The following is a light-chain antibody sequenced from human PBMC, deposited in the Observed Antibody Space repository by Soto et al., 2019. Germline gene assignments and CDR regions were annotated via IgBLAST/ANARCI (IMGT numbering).Light chain of an antibody. CDR3: QQYGSSFT. V-gene: IGKV3-20*01. J-gene: IGKJ3*01. CDR1: QGLSSSS. Sequence: EIVLTQSPGTLSLSPGERATLSCRASQGLSSSSLAWYQQKPGQAPRLLIYGASSRATGIPDRFSGSGSGTDFTLTISRLEPEDIAVYYCQQYGSSFTFGPGTKVDIK. CDR2: GAS.